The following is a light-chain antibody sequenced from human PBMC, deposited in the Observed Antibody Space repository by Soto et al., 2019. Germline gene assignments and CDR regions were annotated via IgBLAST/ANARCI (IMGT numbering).Light chain of an antibody. CDR3: CSYAGSSTHYV. Sequence: QSVLTQPASASGSPGQSITISCTGTSSDVGYYNLVSWYQQHPGKAPKLIIYEVSKRPSGFSNRFSGSKSGNTASLTISGLQAEDEADYYCCSYAGSSTHYVFGTGTKVTVL. CDR2: EVS. V-gene: IGLV2-23*02. J-gene: IGLJ1*01. CDR1: SSDVGYYNL.